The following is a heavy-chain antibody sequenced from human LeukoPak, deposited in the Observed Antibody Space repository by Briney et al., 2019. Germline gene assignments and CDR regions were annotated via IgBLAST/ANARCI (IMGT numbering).Heavy chain of an antibody. CDR3: ARVGKWELDPYYFDY. Sequence: ASVKVSCKASGYTFTSYYMHWVRQAPGQRLEWMGIINPSGGSTSYAQKFQGRVTMTRDMSTSTVYMELSSLRSEDTAVYYCARVGKWELDPYYFDYWGQGTLVTVSS. D-gene: IGHD1-26*01. V-gene: IGHV1-46*01. CDR2: INPSGGST. CDR1: GYTFTSYY. J-gene: IGHJ4*02.